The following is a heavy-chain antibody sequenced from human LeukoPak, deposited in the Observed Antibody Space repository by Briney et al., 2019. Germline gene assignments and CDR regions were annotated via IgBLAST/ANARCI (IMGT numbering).Heavy chain of an antibody. D-gene: IGHD2-2*01. CDR2: INPSGDST. CDR3: TRGNIVVVPAAPPAY. Sequence: ASVKVSCKASGYTFTSYYIHWVRQAPGQGLEWMGIINPSGDSTTYAQKFQGRVTMTRDTSTNTVYLELSSLTSEDTALYFCTRGNIVVVPAAPPAYWSQGTLDTVSS. CDR1: GYTFTSYY. J-gene: IGHJ4*02. V-gene: IGHV1-46*01.